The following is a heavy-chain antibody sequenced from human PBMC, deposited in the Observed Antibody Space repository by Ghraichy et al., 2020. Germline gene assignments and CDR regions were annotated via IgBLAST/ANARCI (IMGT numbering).Heavy chain of an antibody. CDR2: IIPIFGTA. J-gene: IGHJ6*02. V-gene: IGHV1-69*13. Sequence: SVKVSCKASGGTFSSYAISWVRQAPGQGLEWMGGIIPIFGTANYAQKFQGRVTITADESTSTAYMELSSLRSEDTAVYYCARDGPYYYGSGSYQRYYYYGMDVWGQGTTVTVSS. D-gene: IGHD3-10*01. CDR1: GGTFSSYA. CDR3: ARDGPYYYGSGSYQRYYYYGMDV.